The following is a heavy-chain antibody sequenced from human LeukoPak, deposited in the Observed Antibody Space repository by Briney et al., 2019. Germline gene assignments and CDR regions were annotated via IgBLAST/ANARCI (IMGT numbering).Heavy chain of an antibody. D-gene: IGHD3-10*01. J-gene: IGHJ5*02. CDR3: ARRSRSRVPPHHWFDP. CDR2: INHSGST. Sequence: NPSETLSLTCAVYGGSFSGYYWSWIRQPPGKGLEWIGEINHSGSTNYNPSLKSRVTISVDTSKNQFSLKLSSVTAADTAVYYCARRSRSRVPPHHWFDPWGQGTLVTVSS. V-gene: IGHV4-34*01. CDR1: GGSFSGYY.